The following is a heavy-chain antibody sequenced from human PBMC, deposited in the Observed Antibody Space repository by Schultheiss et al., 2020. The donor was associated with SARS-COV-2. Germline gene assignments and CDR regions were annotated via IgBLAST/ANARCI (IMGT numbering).Heavy chain of an antibody. D-gene: IGHD2-2*02. J-gene: IGHJ6*02. CDR2: TYYRSKWYN. Sequence: SQTLSLTCAISGDSVSSNTATWNWIRQSPSRGLEWLGRTYYRSKWYNDYATSVKSRISINPDTSKNQFSLQLNSVTPEDTAVYYCARLSPAAIPRGGYYYYGMDVWGQGTTVTVSS. V-gene: IGHV6-1*01. CDR1: GDSVSSNTAT. CDR3: ARLSPAAIPRGGYYYYGMDV.